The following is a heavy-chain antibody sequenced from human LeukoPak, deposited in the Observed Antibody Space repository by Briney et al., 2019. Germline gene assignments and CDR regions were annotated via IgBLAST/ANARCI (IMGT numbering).Heavy chain of an antibody. J-gene: IGHJ4*02. V-gene: IGHV1-69*04. Sequence: SVKVSCKASGGNFSSYAFNWVRQAPGQGLEWMGRIIPLLNIANSAQKFQGRVTITADKSTSTTYMELSSLTSEDTAVFYCATYCTGGRCPRTSDYWGQGTLVTVSS. D-gene: IGHD2-15*01. CDR1: GGNFSSYA. CDR3: ATYCTGGRCPRTSDY. CDR2: IIPLLNIA.